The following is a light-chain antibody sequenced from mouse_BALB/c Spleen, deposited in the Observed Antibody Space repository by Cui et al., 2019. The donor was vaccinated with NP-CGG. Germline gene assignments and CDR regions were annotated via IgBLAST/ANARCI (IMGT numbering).Light chain of an antibody. Sequence: QAVVPQLSPLPTSPGKTVTLTCRSSTGAVTTSNYANWVQEKPDHLFTGLIGGTNNRAPGVPARFSGSLIGDKAALTITGAQTDDEAIYFCALWYSNHWVFGGGTKLTVL. V-gene: IGLV1*01. CDR1: TGAVTTSNY. J-gene: IGLJ1*01. CDR3: ALWYSNHWV. CDR2: GTN.